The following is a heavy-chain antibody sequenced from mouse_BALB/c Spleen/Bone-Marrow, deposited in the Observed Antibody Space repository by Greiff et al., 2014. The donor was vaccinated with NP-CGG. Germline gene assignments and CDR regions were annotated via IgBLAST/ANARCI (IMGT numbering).Heavy chain of an antibody. CDR2: IAPGSGST. J-gene: IGHJ4*01. CDR3: ARSYYGRARDY. D-gene: IGHD1-1*01. CDR1: GYTFTSYW. V-gene: IGHV1S41*01. Sequence: DLVKPGASVKLSCKASGYTFTSYWINWIKQRPGQGLEWIGRIAPGSGSTYYDEMFKGKATLTVGTSSSTAYIQLSSLSSEDSAVYFCARSYYGRARDYWGQGTSVTVPS.